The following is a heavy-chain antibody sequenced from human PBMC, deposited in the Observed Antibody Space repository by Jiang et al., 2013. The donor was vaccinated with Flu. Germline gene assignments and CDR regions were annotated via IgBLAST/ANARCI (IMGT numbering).Heavy chain of an antibody. Sequence: PGASVKVSCKASGYTFISYYMHWVRQAPGQGLEWMGWINPNSGGTNYAQKFQGWVTMTRDTSISTAYMELSRLRSDDTAVYYCARGPLIPLGVVRAGPAVYDYWGQGTLVTVSS. CDR3: ARGPLIPLGVVRAGPAVYDY. V-gene: IGHV1-2*04. CDR1: GYTFISYY. D-gene: IGHD3-22*01. CDR2: INPNSGGT. J-gene: IGHJ4*02.